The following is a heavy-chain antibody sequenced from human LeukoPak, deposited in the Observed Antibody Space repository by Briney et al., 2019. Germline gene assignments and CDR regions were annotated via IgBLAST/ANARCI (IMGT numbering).Heavy chain of an antibody. CDR2: MSSSGSTI. Sequence: KPGGSLRLSCAASGFTFSDYYMSWIRQAPGKGLECISYMSSSGSTIYYLDSVKGRFTISRDNAKNSLFLQMNSLKVEDTAVYYCARVGWVRGVIGHYDYWGQGTLVTVSS. J-gene: IGHJ4*02. CDR3: ARVGWVRGVIGHYDY. V-gene: IGHV3-11*01. CDR1: GFTFSDYY. D-gene: IGHD3-10*01.